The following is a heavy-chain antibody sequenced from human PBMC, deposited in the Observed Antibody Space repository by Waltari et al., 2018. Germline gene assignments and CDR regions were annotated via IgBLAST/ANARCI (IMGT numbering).Heavy chain of an antibody. CDR3: ARHGRGVDVVVVVAATTIDY. D-gene: IGHD2-15*01. V-gene: IGHV4-39*01. J-gene: IGHJ4*02. CDR1: GDSLSSSTYY. Sequence: QLQLQESGPGLVKPSETLSLTCTVSGDSLSSSTYYLGWIRQPPGKGLEVIGSIFERGSTYYNPSFDSRVTISVDTSKNQFSLQWSSVTAADTAVYYCARHGRGVDVVVVVAATTIDYWGQGTLVTVSS. CDR2: IFERGST.